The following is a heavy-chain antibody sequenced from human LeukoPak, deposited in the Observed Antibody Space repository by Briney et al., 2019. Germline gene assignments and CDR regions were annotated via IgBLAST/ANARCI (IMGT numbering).Heavy chain of an antibody. CDR3: ATVKPQLSPYYYYYMDV. CDR2: FDPEDGET. V-gene: IGHV1-24*01. Sequence: ASVKVSCKVSGYTLTELSMHWVRQAPGKGLEWMGGFDPEDGETIYAQKFQGRVTMTEDTSTDTAYMELSSLRSEDTAVYYCATVKPQLSPYYYYYMDVWGKGTTVTVSS. D-gene: IGHD2-2*01. J-gene: IGHJ6*03. CDR1: GYTLTELS.